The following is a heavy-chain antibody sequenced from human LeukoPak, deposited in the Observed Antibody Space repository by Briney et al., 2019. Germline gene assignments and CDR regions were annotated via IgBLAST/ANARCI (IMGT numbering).Heavy chain of an antibody. CDR2: ISSSGSTI. V-gene: IGHV3-11*01. CDR3: ARDPAGSGPYYYYYYMDP. CDR1: GFTFSDYY. J-gene: IGHJ6*03. D-gene: IGHD3-10*01. Sequence: GGSLRLSCAASGFTFSDYYMSWIRQAPGKGLEWVSYISSSGSTIYYADSVKGRFTISRDNAKNSLYLQMNSLRAEDTAVYYCARDPAGSGPYYYYYYMDPWGQGTMVTVSS.